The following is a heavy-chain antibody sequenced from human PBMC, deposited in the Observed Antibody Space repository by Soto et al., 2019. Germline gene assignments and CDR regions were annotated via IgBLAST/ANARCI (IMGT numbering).Heavy chain of an antibody. Sequence: PSETLSLTCTVSGGSISSYYLSWIRQPPGKGLEWIGYIYYSGSTNYNPSLKSRVTISVDTSKNQFSLKLSSVTAADTAVYYCARVRYDFWEDYFDYWGQGTLVTVSS. CDR3: ARVRYDFWEDYFDY. CDR1: GGSISSYY. J-gene: IGHJ4*02. CDR2: IYYSGST. V-gene: IGHV4-59*01. D-gene: IGHD3-3*01.